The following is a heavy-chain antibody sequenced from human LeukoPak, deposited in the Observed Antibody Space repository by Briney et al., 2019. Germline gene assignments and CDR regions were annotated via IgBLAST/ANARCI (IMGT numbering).Heavy chain of an antibody. CDR3: AKDRGASTGFDY. D-gene: IGHD1-26*01. CDR1: GLTFSSYG. CDR2: ISYDGSNK. Sequence: HSGGSLRLSCAASGLTFSSYGMHWVRQAPGKGLEWVAVISYDGSNKYYADSVKGRFTISRDNSKNTLYLQMNSLRAEDTAVYYCAKDRGASTGFDYWGQGTLVTVSS. J-gene: IGHJ4*02. V-gene: IGHV3-30*18.